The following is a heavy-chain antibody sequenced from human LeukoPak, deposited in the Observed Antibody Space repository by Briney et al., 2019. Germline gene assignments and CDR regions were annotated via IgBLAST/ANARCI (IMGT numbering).Heavy chain of an antibody. Sequence: PSETLSLTCAVSGGSIGGNYWSWIRQPPGKGLEWMGFIYYTGSTKYNPSLESRATMSVDTSKNQFSVNLISLTAADTAVYYCARGDQEFDYWGQGTRVTVSS. V-gene: IGHV4-59*08. D-gene: IGHD3-10*01. J-gene: IGHJ4*02. CDR3: ARGDQEFDY. CDR1: GGSIGGNY. CDR2: IYYTGST.